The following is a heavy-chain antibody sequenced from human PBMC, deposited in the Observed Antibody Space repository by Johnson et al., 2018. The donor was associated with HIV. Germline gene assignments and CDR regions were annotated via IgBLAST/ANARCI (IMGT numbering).Heavy chain of an antibody. CDR2: IRSKANSYAT. V-gene: IGHV3-73*02. J-gene: IGHJ3*02. CDR3: ARDQRGGYSYGDAFDI. D-gene: IGHD5-18*01. CDR1: GFTFSGSA. Sequence: VQLVESGGGLVQPGGSLKVSCAGFGFTFSGSAMNWVRQASGKGLEWVGRIRSKANSYATEYGASVNGRFTISRDDSKNTVYLQMNSLRTEDTAVYYCARDQRGGYSYGDAFDIWGQGTMVTVSS.